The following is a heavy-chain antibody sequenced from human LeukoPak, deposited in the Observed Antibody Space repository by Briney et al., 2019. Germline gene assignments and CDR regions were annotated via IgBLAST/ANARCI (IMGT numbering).Heavy chain of an antibody. V-gene: IGHV1-2*02. CDR3: ASLSDIVVVPAAGLDAFDI. CDR1: GYTFTGYY. D-gene: IGHD2-2*01. Sequence: GASVKVSCKASGYTFTGYYMHWARQAPGQGLEWMGWINPNSGGTNYAQKFQGRVTMTRDTSISTAYMELSRLRSDDTAVYYCASLSDIVVVPAAGLDAFDIWGQGTMVTVSS. CDR2: INPNSGGT. J-gene: IGHJ3*02.